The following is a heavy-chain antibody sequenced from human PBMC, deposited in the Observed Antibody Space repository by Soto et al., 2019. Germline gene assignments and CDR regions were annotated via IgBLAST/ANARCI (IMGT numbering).Heavy chain of an antibody. J-gene: IGHJ4*02. Sequence: QVQLVQSGAEVKKPGASVKVSCKASGYTFTSYAIHWVRQAPGQRLEWMGWINAGNGNTKSSQKFHGRVTITRDTSASTAYMELRSLTSEDTAVYYCARDGAVSGNSNFDYWGQGTLVTVSS. CDR1: GYTFTSYA. CDR3: ARDGAVSGNSNFDY. D-gene: IGHD6-19*01. V-gene: IGHV1-3*01. CDR2: INAGNGNT.